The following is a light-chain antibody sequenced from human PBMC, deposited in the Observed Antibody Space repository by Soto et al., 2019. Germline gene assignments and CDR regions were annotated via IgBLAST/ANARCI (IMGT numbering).Light chain of an antibody. CDR2: GAS. V-gene: IGKV3-20*01. CDR1: QSVSSSY. CDR3: QQYSGSPPAT. J-gene: IGKJ1*01. Sequence: EIVLTQSPGTLSLSPGERATLSCRASQSVSSSYLAWYQQKPGQAPRLLIYGASSRATGIPDRFSGSGSGADFTLTISRVEPEDSAVYYCQQYSGSPPATFGQGTKVDI.